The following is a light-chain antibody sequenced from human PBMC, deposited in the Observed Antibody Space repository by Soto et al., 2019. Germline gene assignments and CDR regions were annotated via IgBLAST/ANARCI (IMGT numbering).Light chain of an antibody. V-gene: IGKV3-20*01. CDR1: QSVSSSY. CDR2: GAS. Sequence: EIVLTQSPGTLSLSPGEGATLSCRASQSVSSSYLAWYQQKRGQPPRLLIVGASSRATGIPDRFSGSGSGTDFTLTISRLEPEDFAVYSCQQCFSSLFGLGTKVDI. J-gene: IGKJ3*01. CDR3: QQCFSSL.